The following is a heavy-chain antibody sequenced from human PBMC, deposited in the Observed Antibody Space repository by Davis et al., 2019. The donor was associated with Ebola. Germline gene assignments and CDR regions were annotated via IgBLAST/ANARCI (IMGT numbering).Heavy chain of an antibody. J-gene: IGHJ4*02. V-gene: IGHV3-7*01. CDR1: GFTFTSHA. D-gene: IGHD6-6*01. CDR2: IKQDGSEK. Sequence: GGSLRLSCSASGFTFTSHAIYWVRQAPGKGLEWVANIKQDGSEKYYVDSVKGRFTISRDNAKNSLYLQMNSLRAEDTAVYYCARRSSQALDWGQGTLVTVSS. CDR3: ARRSSQALD.